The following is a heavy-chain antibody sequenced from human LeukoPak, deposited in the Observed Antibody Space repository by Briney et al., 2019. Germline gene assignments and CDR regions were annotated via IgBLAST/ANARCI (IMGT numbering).Heavy chain of an antibody. CDR2: IIPIFGTA. CDR1: GGTFSSYA. J-gene: IGHJ6*04. D-gene: IGHD4-17*01. Sequence: SVKVSCKASGGTFSSYAISWVRQAPGQGLEWMGGIIPIFGTANYAQKFQGRVTITADKSTSTAYMELSSLRSEDTAVYYCASVGDYGEYDYYYYGMDVWGKGTTVTVSS. CDR3: ASVGDYGEYDYYYYGMDV. V-gene: IGHV1-69*06.